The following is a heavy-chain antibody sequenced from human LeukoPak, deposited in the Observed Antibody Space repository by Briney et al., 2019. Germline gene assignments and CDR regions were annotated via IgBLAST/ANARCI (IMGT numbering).Heavy chain of an antibody. CDR2: ISYDGSHK. Sequence: GGSLRLSCAASGFTFSSYAIHCVRQAPGKGLEWGAVISYDGSHKNYADSVKGRFTISRDNSRNTLYLQMNSLKAEDTAVYYCAREVASTGGGFGPWGQGTLVTVSS. D-gene: IGHD2-15*01. J-gene: IGHJ5*02. CDR1: GFTFSSYA. CDR3: AREVASTGGGFGP. V-gene: IGHV3-30*04.